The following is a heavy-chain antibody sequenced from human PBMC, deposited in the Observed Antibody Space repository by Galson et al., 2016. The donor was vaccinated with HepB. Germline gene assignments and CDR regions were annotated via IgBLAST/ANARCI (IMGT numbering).Heavy chain of an antibody. V-gene: IGHV3-21*01. CDR3: AREGGDFWSGSYYFYDGMDV. Sequence: SLRLSCAASGFSFSSSSMNWVRQAPGKGLEWVSSISGDSSYIYSADSFKGRFTISRDNAKNSLYLKMNSLRAEDAAVYYCAREGGDFWSGSYYFYDGMDVWGQGTTVTVSS. CDR1: GFSFSSSS. CDR2: ISGDSSYI. D-gene: IGHD3-3*01. J-gene: IGHJ6*02.